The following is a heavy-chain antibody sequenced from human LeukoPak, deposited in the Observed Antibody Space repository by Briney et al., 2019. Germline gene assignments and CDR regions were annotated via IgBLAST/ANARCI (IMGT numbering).Heavy chain of an antibody. CDR2: IYHSGST. D-gene: IGHD3-16*01. J-gene: IGHJ4*02. CDR3: ARRITFGGVLDY. V-gene: IGHV4-30-2*01. CDR1: GGSISGGGYS. Sequence: SQTLSLTCAVSGGSISGGGYSWSWIRQPPGKGLEWIGYIYHSGSTYYNPSLKSRVTISVDRSKNQFSLKLSSVTAADTAVYYCARRITFGGVLDYWGQGTLVTVSS.